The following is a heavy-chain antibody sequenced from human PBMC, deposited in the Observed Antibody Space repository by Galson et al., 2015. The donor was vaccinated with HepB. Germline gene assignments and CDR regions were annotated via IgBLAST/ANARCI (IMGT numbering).Heavy chain of an antibody. J-gene: IGHJ5*02. D-gene: IGHD6-13*01. V-gene: IGHV3-30*18. Sequence: SLRLSCAASGFTFSSYGMHWVRQAPGKGLEWVAVISYDGSNKYYADSVKGRFTISRDNSKNTLYLQMNSLRAEDTAVYYCAKGTSRQQLVPWFDPWGQGTLVTVSS. CDR2: ISYDGSNK. CDR3: AKGTSRQQLVPWFDP. CDR1: GFTFSSYG.